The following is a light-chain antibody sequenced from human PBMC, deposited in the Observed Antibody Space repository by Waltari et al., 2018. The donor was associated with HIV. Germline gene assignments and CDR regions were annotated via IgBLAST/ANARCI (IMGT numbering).Light chain of an antibody. CDR2: EST. Sequence: QSMLTQPPSVSGAPGQRVTIYCSGSSSNIGARYDVHWYQHIPGTAPKLLIYESTNRPSGVPDRFSASTSGTSASLAITGLQAEDEADYYCQSFDSVVTSSVFGGGTKLTVL. J-gene: IGLJ2*01. CDR3: QSFDSVVTSSV. CDR1: SSNIGARYD. V-gene: IGLV1-40*01.